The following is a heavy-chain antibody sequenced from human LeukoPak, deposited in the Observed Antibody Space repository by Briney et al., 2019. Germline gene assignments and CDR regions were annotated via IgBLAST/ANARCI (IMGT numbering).Heavy chain of an antibody. D-gene: IGHD3-3*01. CDR1: GFTFSSYW. V-gene: IGHV3-7*01. CDR2: IKQDGSEK. J-gene: IGHJ4*02. Sequence: GGSLRLSCAACGFTFSSYWMSWVRQAPGKGLEWVANIKQDGSEKYYVDSVKGRFTVSRDNAKNSLYLQMNSLRAEDTAVYYCARSPYYDFWSGYWVDYWGQGTLVTVSS. CDR3: ARSPYYDFWSGYWVDY.